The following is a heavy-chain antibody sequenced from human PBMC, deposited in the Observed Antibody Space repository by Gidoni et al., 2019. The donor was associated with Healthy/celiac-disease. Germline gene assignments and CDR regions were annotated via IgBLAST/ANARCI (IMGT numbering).Heavy chain of an antibody. CDR2: INHSGST. CDR1: GGSFSGYY. D-gene: IGHD6-19*01. Sequence: QVQLQQWGAGLLKPSETLSLTCAVYGGSFSGYYWSWIRQPPGKGLEWIGEINHSGSTNYNPSLKSRVTISVDTSKNQFSLKLSSVTAADTAVYYCARYEWLVLGRNLEPRSWWFDPWGQGTLVTVSS. CDR3: ARYEWLVLGRNLEPRSWWFDP. J-gene: IGHJ5*02. V-gene: IGHV4-34*01.